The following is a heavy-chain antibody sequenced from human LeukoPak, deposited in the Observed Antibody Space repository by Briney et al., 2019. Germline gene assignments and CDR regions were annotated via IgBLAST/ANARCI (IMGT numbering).Heavy chain of an antibody. CDR2: IIPIFGTA. CDR3: ARGTYSSSWSYYFDY. J-gene: IGHJ4*02. Sequence: GASVTVSCKASGGTFSSYAISWVRQAPGQGLEWMGGIIPIFGTANYAQKFQGRVTITTDESTSTAYMELSSLRSEDTAVYYCARGTYSSSWSYYFDYWGQGTLVTVSS. CDR1: GGTFSSYA. V-gene: IGHV1-69*05. D-gene: IGHD6-13*01.